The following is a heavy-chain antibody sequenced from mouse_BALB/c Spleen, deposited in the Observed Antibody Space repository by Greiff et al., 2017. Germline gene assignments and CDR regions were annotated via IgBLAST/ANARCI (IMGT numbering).Heavy chain of an antibody. D-gene: IGHD2-2*01. Sequence: EVKLMESGGGLVQPGGSLKLSCAASGFTFSSYTMSWVRQTPEKRLEWVAYISNGGGSTYYPDTVKGRFTISRDNAKNTLYLQMSSLKSEDTAMYYCARFHYGYDNFDYWGQGTTLTVSS. CDR2: ISNGGGST. CDR1: GFTFSSYT. CDR3: ARFHYGYDNFDY. V-gene: IGHV5-12-2*01. J-gene: IGHJ2*01.